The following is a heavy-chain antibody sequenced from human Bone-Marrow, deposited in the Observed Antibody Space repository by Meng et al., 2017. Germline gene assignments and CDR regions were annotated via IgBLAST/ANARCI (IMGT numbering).Heavy chain of an antibody. CDR3: ASQAGRTPTGYSIN. Sequence: GGSLRLSCAASGFTFSDHYMDWVRQAPGKGLEWVSAISGSGGSTYYADSVKGRFTISRDNSKNTLYLQMNSLRAEDAAVYSCASQAGRTPTGYSINWGQGTLVTVSS. V-gene: IGHV3-23*01. D-gene: IGHD6-13*01. J-gene: IGHJ4*02. CDR2: ISGSGGST. CDR1: GFTFSDHY.